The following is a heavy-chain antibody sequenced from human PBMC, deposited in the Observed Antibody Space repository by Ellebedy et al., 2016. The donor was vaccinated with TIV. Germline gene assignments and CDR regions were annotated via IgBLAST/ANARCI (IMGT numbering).Heavy chain of an antibody. D-gene: IGHD3-10*01. Sequence: GESLKISXAGSGFTFSHYYMSWIRQVPGKGLEWIAYISTSGSSVYYADSVKGRFFISRDNARTSLFLQMNRLRVEDTAVYYCVGASRSLDRGHQPGYWGRGALVTVSS. J-gene: IGHJ4*02. CDR1: GFTFSHYY. CDR3: VGASRSLDRGHQPGY. CDR2: ISTSGSSV. V-gene: IGHV3-11*01.